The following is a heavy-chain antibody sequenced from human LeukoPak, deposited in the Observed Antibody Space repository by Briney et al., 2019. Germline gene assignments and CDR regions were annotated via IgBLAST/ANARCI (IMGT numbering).Heavy chain of an antibody. J-gene: IGHJ6*03. CDR1: GFTFDDYG. D-gene: IGHD3-10*01. Sequence: PGGSLRLSCAASGFTFDDYGMSWVRQAPGKGLEWVSGINWNGGSTGYADSVKGRFTISRDNAKNSLYLQMNSLRAEDTALYYCARNPITMVRGVIITYYYCYMDVWGKGTTVTVSS. CDR2: INWNGGST. V-gene: IGHV3-20*04. CDR3: ARNPITMVRGVIITYYYCYMDV.